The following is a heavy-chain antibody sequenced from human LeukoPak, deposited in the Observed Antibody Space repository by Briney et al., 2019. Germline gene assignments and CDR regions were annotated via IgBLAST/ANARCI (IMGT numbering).Heavy chain of an antibody. J-gene: IGHJ4*02. CDR1: GFTFSSYE. CDR2: ISGSGVTM. Sequence: SGGSLRLSCAASGFTFSSYEMNWVRQAPGRGLEWVSYISGSGVTMYYADSVKGRFTISRDDAKNSLYLQTNSLRAEDTAVYYCARDLGISGWSFDYWGQGTLVTVSS. V-gene: IGHV3-48*03. CDR3: ARDLGISGWSFDY. D-gene: IGHD6-19*01.